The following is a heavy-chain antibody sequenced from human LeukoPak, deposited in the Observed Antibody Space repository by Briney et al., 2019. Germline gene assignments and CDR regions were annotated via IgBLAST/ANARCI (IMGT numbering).Heavy chain of an antibody. Sequence: SETLSLTCTVSGGSISSYYWSWIRQPPGKGLEWIGYIYYSGSTNYNPSLKSRVTISVDTSKNQFSLKLSSVTAADTAVYYCASTYYYDSSGYSPYYYYYYMDVWGNGTTVTVSS. CDR3: ASTYYYDSSGYSPYYYYYYMDV. V-gene: IGHV4-59*01. CDR2: IYYSGST. CDR1: GGSISSYY. D-gene: IGHD3-22*01. J-gene: IGHJ6*03.